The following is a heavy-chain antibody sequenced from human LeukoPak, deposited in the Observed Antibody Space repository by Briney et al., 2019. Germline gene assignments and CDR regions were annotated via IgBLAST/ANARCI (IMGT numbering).Heavy chain of an antibody. CDR2: ISGSGGST. D-gene: IGHD6-13*01. CDR1: GFTFSSYA. J-gene: IGHJ4*02. Sequence: PGRSLRLSCAASGFTFSSYAMSWVRQAPGKGLEWVSAISGSGGSTYYADSVKGRFTISRDNSKNTLYLQMNSLRAEDTAVYYCAKDSSSWYLQDYWGQGTLVTVSS. V-gene: IGHV3-23*01. CDR3: AKDSSSWYLQDY.